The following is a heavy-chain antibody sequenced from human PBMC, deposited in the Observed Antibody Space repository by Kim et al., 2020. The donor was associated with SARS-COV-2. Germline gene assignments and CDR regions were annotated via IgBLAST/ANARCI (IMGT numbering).Heavy chain of an antibody. D-gene: IGHD3-16*01. Sequence: GGSLRLSCAASGFTFSSYSMNGVRQAPGKGLEWVSYISSSSSTIYYADSVKGRFTISRDNAKNSLYLQMNILRDEDTAVYYCARVGVWPHPYYFDYWGQG. CDR2: ISSSSSTI. CDR1: GFTFSSYS. J-gene: IGHJ4*02. CDR3: ARVGVWPHPYYFDY. V-gene: IGHV3-48*02.